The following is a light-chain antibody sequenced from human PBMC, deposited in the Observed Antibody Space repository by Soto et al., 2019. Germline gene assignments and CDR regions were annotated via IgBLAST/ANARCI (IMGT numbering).Light chain of an antibody. J-gene: IGLJ1*01. CDR2: EVT. CDR3: SSYTSGSTPFV. CDR1: SSDVGGYNY. V-gene: IGLV2-14*01. Sequence: QSVLTQPASVSGSPGQSITISCTGTSSDVGGYNYVSWYQQHPGKAPKLIIYEVTHRPSGVSNRFSGSKSANTASLTISGLQAEDEADYYCSSYTSGSTPFVFGSGTKVTVL.